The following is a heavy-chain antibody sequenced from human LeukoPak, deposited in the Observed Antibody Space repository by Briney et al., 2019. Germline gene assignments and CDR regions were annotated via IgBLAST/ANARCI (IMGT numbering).Heavy chain of an antibody. J-gene: IGHJ4*02. D-gene: IGHD5-12*01. CDR1: GLTFSDAW. V-gene: IGHV3-15*01. CDR3: TWMATIFTVDY. Sequence: GGSLRLSCVLSGLTFSDAWMSWVRQAPGKGLEWVGRIRNDRITDYAAPVQGRFSISRDNSKNTFYLQMNSLRTEDTGMYFCTWMATIFTVDYWGQETLVTVSS. CDR2: IRNDRIT.